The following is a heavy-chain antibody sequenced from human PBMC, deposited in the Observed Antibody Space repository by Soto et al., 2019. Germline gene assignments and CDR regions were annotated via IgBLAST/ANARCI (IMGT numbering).Heavy chain of an antibody. CDR1: GFTFDDYA. V-gene: IGHV3-9*01. D-gene: IGHD6-19*01. J-gene: IGHJ4*02. Sequence: GGSLRLSCAASGFTFDDYAMHWVRQAPGKGLEWVSGISWNSGSIGYADSVKGRFTISRDNAKNSLYLQMNSLRAEDTALYYCAKEVRGWYGGYSTLIDYWGQGTLVTVSS. CDR2: ISWNSGSI. CDR3: AKEVRGWYGGYSTLIDY.